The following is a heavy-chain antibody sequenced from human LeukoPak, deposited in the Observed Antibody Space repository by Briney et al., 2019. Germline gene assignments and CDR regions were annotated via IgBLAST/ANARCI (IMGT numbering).Heavy chain of an antibody. Sequence: SGPTRVNPTQTLTLTCTFSGFSLSTSGVGVGWIRQPPGKALEWLALIYWNDDKRYSPSLKSRLTITKDTSEEQVVLTMTNMDPADTATYYCAHRPGRWYFDSWGQGTLVTVSS. J-gene: IGHJ4*02. CDR3: AHRPGRWYFDS. D-gene: IGHD6-13*01. CDR2: IYWNDDK. CDR1: GFSLSTSGVG. V-gene: IGHV2-5*01.